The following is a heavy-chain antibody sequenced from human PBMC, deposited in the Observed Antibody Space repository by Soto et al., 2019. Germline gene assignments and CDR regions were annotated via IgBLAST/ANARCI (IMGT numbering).Heavy chain of an antibody. V-gene: IGHV1-3*01. D-gene: IGHD3-10*01. J-gene: IGHJ6*02. CDR3: ARGPFGELSYV. Sequence: ASVKVSCKASGYTFTSYAMHWVRQAPGQRFELLGWINVGNGNTNYSQKFQGRVTITRDTSASTAYMERSSLSSEDTAVYYCARGPFGELSYVWGQGTTVTVSS. CDR2: INVGNGNT. CDR1: GYTFTSYA.